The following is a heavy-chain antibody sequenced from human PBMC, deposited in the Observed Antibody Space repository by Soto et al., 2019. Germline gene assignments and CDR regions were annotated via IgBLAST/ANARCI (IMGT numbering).Heavy chain of an antibody. V-gene: IGHV4-59*01. CDR2: IYDSGIT. J-gene: IGHJ6*02. CDR1: GDSINNYY. CDR3: ARGTKYYYQGMDV. Sequence: QVQLQESGPGLVNPSETLSLTCTVSGDSINNYYWTWIRQPPGKGLEWIGYIYDSGITSYNPSLKSLLTISVDTSKSQFSLKLKSVTAADTAVYYCARGTKYYYQGMDVWGQGTTVTVSS.